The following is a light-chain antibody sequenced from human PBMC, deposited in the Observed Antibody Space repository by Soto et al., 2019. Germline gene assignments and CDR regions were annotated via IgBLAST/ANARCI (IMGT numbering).Light chain of an antibody. V-gene: IGKV3-20*01. CDR1: QSVRGY. Sequence: EIVLTQSPATLSLSAGERATLSCRASQSVRGYLAWYQQKPGQAPRLLIYAASSRATGIPDRFSGSGSGTDFTLTISRLEPEDSAVYYCQQYTSPLTFGGGTKVDIK. J-gene: IGKJ4*01. CDR2: AAS. CDR3: QQYTSPLT.